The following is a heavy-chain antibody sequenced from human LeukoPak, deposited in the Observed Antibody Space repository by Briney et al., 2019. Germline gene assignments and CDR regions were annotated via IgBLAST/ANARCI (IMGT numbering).Heavy chain of an antibody. Sequence: SETLSLTCTVSGGSISSSSYYWGWIRQPPGKGLEWIGSIYYSGSTYYNPSLKSRVTISVDTSKNQFSLKLSSVTAADTAVYYCAREGVSGGSYYRGYAFDIWGQGTMVTVSS. CDR3: AREGVSGGSYYRGYAFDI. CDR1: GGSISSSSYY. V-gene: IGHV4-39*07. CDR2: IYYSGST. D-gene: IGHD1-26*01. J-gene: IGHJ3*02.